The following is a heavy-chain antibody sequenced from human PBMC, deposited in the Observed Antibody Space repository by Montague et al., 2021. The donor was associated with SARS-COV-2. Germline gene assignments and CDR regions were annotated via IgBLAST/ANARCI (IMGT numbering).Heavy chain of an antibody. D-gene: IGHD6-6*01. V-gene: IGHV4-34*12. Sequence: SETLSLTCLFHVRSHSNYYRTRIRQPPGKSPVSIAEIIQSGSTNYNPSLKSRVTISVDTSKNQFSLKLSSVTAADTAVYFCARDGIAARRHYFDYWGQGTLVTVSS. CDR3: ARDGIAARRHYFDY. CDR2: IIQSGST. CDR1: VRSHSNYY. J-gene: IGHJ4*02.